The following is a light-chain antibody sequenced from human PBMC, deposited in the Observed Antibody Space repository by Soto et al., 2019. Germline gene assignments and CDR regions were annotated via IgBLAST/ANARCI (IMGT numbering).Light chain of an antibody. V-gene: IGLV2-8*01. J-gene: IGLJ2*01. CDR2: EVV. CDR1: KNDIGVYDF. CDR3: KSYAGSNTYVV. Sequence: QSALTQPPSASGSPGESVIISCTGTKNDIGVYDFVSWYQHHAGKAPRLIIYEVVQRPSGVPDRFSGSKSGNTASLTVSGLQAADEADYFCKSYAGSNTYVVFGGGTKLTVL.